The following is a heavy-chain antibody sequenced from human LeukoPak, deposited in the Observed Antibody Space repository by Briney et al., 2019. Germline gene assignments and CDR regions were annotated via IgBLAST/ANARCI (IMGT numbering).Heavy chain of an antibody. CDR1: GYSFSGHG. CDR3: ARPGADCGSAGCYTYPYYGLDV. D-gene: IGHD2-2*02. J-gene: IGHJ6*02. V-gene: IGHV1-18*01. CDR2: ISAYNGNK. Sequence: ASVKVSCKASGYSFSGHGITWVRQAPGQGLEWMGWISAYNGNKKYAQNLQGRVTITTDISTSTAYMELRSLRSDDTAVYYCARPGADCGSAGCYTYPYYGLDVWGQGTTVTVSS.